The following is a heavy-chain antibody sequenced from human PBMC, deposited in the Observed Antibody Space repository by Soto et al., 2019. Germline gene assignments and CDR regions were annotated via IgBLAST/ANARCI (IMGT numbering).Heavy chain of an antibody. CDR3: SGRGYDSSGYKVYYFDY. D-gene: IGHD3-22*01. J-gene: IGHJ4*02. CDR2: TYYSGST. Sequence: LSLTCTVSGGSISSGGYYWSWIRQHPGKGLEWIGYTYYSGSTHYNPSLKSRVTISVDTSKNQFSLKLSSVTAADTAVYYCSGRGYDSSGYKVYYFDYWGQGTLVTVSS. CDR1: GGSISSGGYY. V-gene: IGHV4-31*03.